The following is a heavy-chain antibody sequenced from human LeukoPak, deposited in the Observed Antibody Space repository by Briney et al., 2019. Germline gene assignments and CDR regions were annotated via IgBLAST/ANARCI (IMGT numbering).Heavy chain of an antibody. J-gene: IGHJ4*02. Sequence: PSETLSLTCTVSGGSISSSSYYWGWLRQPPGKGLEWIGSIYYSGSTYYNPSLKSRVTISVDTSKNQFSLKLSSVTAADTAVYYCAKQRAPALIDYWGQGTLVTVS. D-gene: IGHD1-26*01. V-gene: IGHV4-39*01. CDR1: GGSISSSSYY. CDR2: IYYSGST. CDR3: AKQRAPALIDY.